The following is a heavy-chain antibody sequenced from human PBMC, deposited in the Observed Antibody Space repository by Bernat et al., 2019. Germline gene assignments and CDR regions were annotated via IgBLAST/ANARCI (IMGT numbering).Heavy chain of an antibody. CDR1: GFTFSRYW. Sequence: EERLVESGGGLAQPGGSLRLSCAASGFTFSRYWMHWVRQAPGKGLEWVSAISHSGGNTYYADSVKGRFTISRDNSKNTLYLQMNSLVAEDTAVYYCAKDLNSAAPTVVFDHWGQGTLVTVSS. V-gene: IGHV3-23*04. J-gene: IGHJ4*02. CDR3: AKDLNSAAPTVVFDH. CDR2: ISHSGGNT. D-gene: IGHD4-23*01.